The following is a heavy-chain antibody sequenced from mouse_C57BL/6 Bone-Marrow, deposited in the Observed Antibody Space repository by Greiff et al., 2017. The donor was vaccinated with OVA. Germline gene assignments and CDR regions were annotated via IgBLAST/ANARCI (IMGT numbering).Heavy chain of an antibody. Sequence: EVQLVESGGDLVKPGGSLKLSCAASGFTFSSYGMSWVRQTPDKRLEWVATISSGGSYTYYPDSVKGRFTISRDNAKNTLYLQMSSLKSEDTAMYYWARHGDYGSVFDYWGQGTTLTVSS. J-gene: IGHJ2*01. D-gene: IGHD1-1*01. CDR3: ARHGDYGSVFDY. CDR2: ISSGGSYT. CDR1: GFTFSSYG. V-gene: IGHV5-6*01.